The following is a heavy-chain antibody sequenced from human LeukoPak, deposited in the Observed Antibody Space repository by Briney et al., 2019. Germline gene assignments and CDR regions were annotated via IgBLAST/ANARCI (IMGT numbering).Heavy chain of an antibody. CDR2: ISYDGSNK. D-gene: IGHD6-13*01. J-gene: IGHJ4*02. CDR1: GFTFSSYA. V-gene: IGHV3-30*04. Sequence: GRSLRLSCAASGFTFSSYAMHWVRQAPGKGLEWVAVISYDGSNKYYADSVKGRFTISRDNSKNTLYLQMNSLRAEDTAVYYCARGERIADYFDYWGQGTLVTVSS. CDR3: ARGERIADYFDY.